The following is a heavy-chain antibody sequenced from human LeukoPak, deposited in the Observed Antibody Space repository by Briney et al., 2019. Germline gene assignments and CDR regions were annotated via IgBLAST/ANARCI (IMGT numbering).Heavy chain of an antibody. J-gene: IGHJ4*02. CDR2: IYYSGST. CDR3: ASLPAAIPWAFDY. V-gene: IGHV4-39*01. CDR1: GGSISSSSYY. D-gene: IGHD2-2*01. Sequence: PSETLSLTCTVSGGSISSSSYYWGWIRQPPGKGLEWIGSIYYSGSTYYNPSLKSRATISVDTSKNQFSLKLSSVTAADTAVYYCASLPAAIPWAFDYWGQGTLVTVSS.